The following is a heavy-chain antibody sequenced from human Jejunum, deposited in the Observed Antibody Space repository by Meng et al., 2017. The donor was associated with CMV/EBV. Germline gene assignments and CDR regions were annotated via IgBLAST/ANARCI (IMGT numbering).Heavy chain of an antibody. CDR2: INPISGGT. Sequence: KASGYTLTAYYIHWLRQAPGQGLEWVGWINPISGGTNSAQKFQGRVTMTTDTSISTAYLELNRLTSDDTAVYYCARDGSTTSTDYWGQGTLVTVSS. CDR3: ARDGSTTSTDY. CDR1: GYTLTAYY. J-gene: IGHJ4*02. D-gene: IGHD1-1*01. V-gene: IGHV1-2*02.